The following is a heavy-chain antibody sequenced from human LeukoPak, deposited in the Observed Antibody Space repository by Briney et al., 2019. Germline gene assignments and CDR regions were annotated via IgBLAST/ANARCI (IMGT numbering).Heavy chain of an antibody. J-gene: IGHJ4*02. CDR2: ISYDGRIK. CDR1: GFTFSSYG. D-gene: IGHD3-16*02. CDR3: ARVGSGSYLKGYFDY. V-gene: IGHV3-30*03. Sequence: AGGSLRLSCAASGFTFSSYGMHWVRQAPGKGPEWVAVISYDGRIKYYADSVKGRFTISRDNSKNTLHLQMNSLRTEDTAFYYCARVGSGSYLKGYFDYWGQGTLVSVSS.